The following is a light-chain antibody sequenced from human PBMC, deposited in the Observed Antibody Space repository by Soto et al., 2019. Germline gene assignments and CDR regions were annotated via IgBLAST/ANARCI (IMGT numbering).Light chain of an antibody. Sequence: EILLTQSPGTLSLSPGERATLSCRASQSAVSSYVAWYQQTPGQAPRLLIYGSSNRATGIPDRFSVSGSGTDFTLTISRLEPEDFAVYYCQQYGHSPWTFGQGTKV. CDR2: GSS. CDR3: QQYGHSPWT. V-gene: IGKV3-20*01. CDR1: QSAVSSY. J-gene: IGKJ1*01.